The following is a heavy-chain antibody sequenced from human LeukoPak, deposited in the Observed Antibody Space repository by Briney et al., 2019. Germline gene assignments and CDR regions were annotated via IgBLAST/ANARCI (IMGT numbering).Heavy chain of an antibody. Sequence: PGGSLRLSCAASGFTFSSYSMNWVRQAPGKGLEWVSSISSSSSYIYYADSVKGRFTISRDNAKNSLYLQMNSLRAEDTAVYYCARERSPNYYDSIGYYRHDAFDIWGQGTMFTASS. J-gene: IGHJ3*02. V-gene: IGHV3-21*01. CDR3: ARERSPNYYDSIGYYRHDAFDI. D-gene: IGHD3-22*01. CDR2: ISSSSSYI. CDR1: GFTFSSYS.